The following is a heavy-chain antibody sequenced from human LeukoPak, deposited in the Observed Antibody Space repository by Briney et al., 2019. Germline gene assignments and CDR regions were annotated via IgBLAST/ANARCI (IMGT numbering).Heavy chain of an antibody. Sequence: GGSLRLSCAASGFTFSSNGMHWVRQAPGKGLEWVAVIWTDGSAKYYADSVKGRFTISRDNSQNILFLQMNSRSAEDTAVYYCAGRSCATSATDIWGQGTLVTVSS. J-gene: IGHJ3*02. CDR3: AGRSCATSATDI. V-gene: IGHV3-33*01. D-gene: IGHD3-16*01. CDR2: IWTDGSAK. CDR1: GFTFSSNG.